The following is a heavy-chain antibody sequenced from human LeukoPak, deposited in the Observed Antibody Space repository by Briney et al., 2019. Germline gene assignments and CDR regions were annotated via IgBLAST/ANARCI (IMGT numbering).Heavy chain of an antibody. CDR2: ISYSGTT. D-gene: IGHD6-25*01. CDR1: GGSISTSSYC. V-gene: IGHV4-39*01. CDR3: ARHPSSAWHADY. J-gene: IGHJ4*02. Sequence: ASETLSLTCTVSGGSISTSSYCWGWIRRPPGKGLEWIGSISYSGTTYYNPSLKSRVTISVDTSNNQFSLRLSSVTAADTAVYFCARHPSSAWHADYWGQGTLVTVSS.